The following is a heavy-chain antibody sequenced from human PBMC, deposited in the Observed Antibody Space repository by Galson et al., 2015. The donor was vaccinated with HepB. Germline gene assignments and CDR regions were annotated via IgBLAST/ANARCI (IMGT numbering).Heavy chain of an antibody. D-gene: IGHD4-17*01. J-gene: IGHJ6*02. CDR1: GFTFSSYG. V-gene: IGHV3-30*18. CDR3: AKDGGDYGDYVHYYGMDV. CDR2: ISYDGSNK. Sequence: SLRLSCAASGFTFSSYGMHWVRQVPGKGLEWVAVISYDGSNKYYADSVKGRFTISRDNSKNTLYLQMNSLRAEDTAVYYCAKDGGDYGDYVHYYGMDVWGQGTTVTVSS.